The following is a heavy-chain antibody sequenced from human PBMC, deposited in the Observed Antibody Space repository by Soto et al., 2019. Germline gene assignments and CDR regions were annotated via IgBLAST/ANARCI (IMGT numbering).Heavy chain of an antibody. D-gene: IGHD3-22*01. CDR1: GFTFSSHG. CDR2: ISGNGDIT. Sequence: GGSLRLSCVASGFTFSSHGMSWVRQAPGKGLEWVSAISGNGDITYYADSVKGRFTISRDKSKNTLYLQMNSLRAEDTAVYYCAKNSGYSGAHDTFDIWGQGTLVTVSS. J-gene: IGHJ4*02. CDR3: AKNSGYSGAHDTFDI. V-gene: IGHV3-23*01.